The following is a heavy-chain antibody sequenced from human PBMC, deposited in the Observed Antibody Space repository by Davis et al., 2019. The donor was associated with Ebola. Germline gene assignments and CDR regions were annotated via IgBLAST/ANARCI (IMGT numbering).Heavy chain of an antibody. J-gene: IGHJ5*02. V-gene: IGHV1-18*01. CDR1: GYTFTSYG. CDR3: ARAEDFSSGWYLGWFDP. D-gene: IGHD6-19*01. CDR2: ISAYNGNT. Sequence: ASVKVSCKASGYTFTSYGISWVRQAPGQGLEWMGWISAYNGNTNYAQKLQGRVTMTTDTSTSTAYMELRSLRSDDTAVYYCARAEDFSSGWYLGWFDPWGQGTLVTVSS.